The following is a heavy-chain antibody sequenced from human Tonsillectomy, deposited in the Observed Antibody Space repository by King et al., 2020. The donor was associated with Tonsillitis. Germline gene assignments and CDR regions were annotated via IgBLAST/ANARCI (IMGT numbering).Heavy chain of an antibody. CDR1: GFTFSTYP. CDR3: AKPHGDPEGYFDY. Sequence: VQLVESGGGLVQPGGSLSLSVPPSGFTFSTYPRSWFRRPPGKGLDWVSAISGIGGTPYYADSVKGRFTISRDNSKNTLYLQMNSLRAEDTAVYYCAKPHGDPEGYFDYWGQGTLVTVSS. V-gene: IGHV3-23*04. CDR2: ISGIGGTP. D-gene: IGHD4-17*01. J-gene: IGHJ4*02.